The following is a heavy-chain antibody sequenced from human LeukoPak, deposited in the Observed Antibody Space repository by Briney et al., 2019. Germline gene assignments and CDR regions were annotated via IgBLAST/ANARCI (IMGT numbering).Heavy chain of an antibody. CDR1: GGTFSSYA. D-gene: IGHD3-9*01. V-gene: IGHV1-69*01. CDR2: IIPIFGTA. Sequence: SVKVSCKASGGTFSSYAISWMRQAPGQGLEWMGGIIPIFGTANYAQKFQGRVTITADESTSTAYMELSSLRSEDTAVYYCARDGNDILTGYYKAPLDYWGQGTLVTVSS. CDR3: ARDGNDILTGYYKAPLDY. J-gene: IGHJ4*02.